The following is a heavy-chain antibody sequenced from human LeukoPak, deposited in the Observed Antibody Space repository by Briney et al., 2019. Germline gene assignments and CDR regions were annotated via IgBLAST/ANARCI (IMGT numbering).Heavy chain of an antibody. D-gene: IGHD6-13*01. J-gene: IGHJ4*02. CDR3: ARDLPYSSSWESVDY. Sequence: ASVKVSCKASGYTFTSYGIIWVRQAPGQGLEWMGWISTYNGNTNYAQKIQGRVTMTTDTSTSTAYMELRSLRSDDTAVYYCARDLPYSSSWESVDYWGQGTLVTVSS. CDR1: GYTFTSYG. CDR2: ISTYNGNT. V-gene: IGHV1-18*01.